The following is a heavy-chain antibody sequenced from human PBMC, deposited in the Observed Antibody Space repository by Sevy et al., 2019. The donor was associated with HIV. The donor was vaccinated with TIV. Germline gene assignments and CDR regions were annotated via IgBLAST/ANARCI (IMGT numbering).Heavy chain of an antibody. CDR2: ISAYNGNT. CDR1: GYTFTSYG. CDR3: ARGEDYYDRCGYWDY. V-gene: IGHV1-18*04. J-gene: IGHJ4*02. Sequence: ASVKVSCKASGYTFTSYGISWVRQAPGQGLEWMGWISAYNGNTNYAQKLQGRVTMTTDTSTSTAYMELRSLRSDDTAVYYCARGEDYYDRCGYWDYWGQGTLVTVSS. D-gene: IGHD3-22*01.